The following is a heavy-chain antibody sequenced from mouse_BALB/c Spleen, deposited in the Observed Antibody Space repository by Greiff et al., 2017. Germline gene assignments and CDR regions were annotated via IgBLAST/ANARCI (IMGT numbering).Heavy chain of an antibody. D-gene: IGHD1-1*01. V-gene: IGHV5-6*01. J-gene: IGHJ4*01. CDR1: GFTFSSYG. CDR3: ARSDYATVVVDY. CDR2: ISSGGSYT. Sequence: EVQRVESGGDLVKPGGSLKLSCAASGFTFSSYGMSWVRQTPDKRLEWVATISSGGSYTYYPDSVKGRFTISRDNAKNTLYLQMSSLKSEDTAMYYCARSDYATVVVDYWGQGTTVTVSS.